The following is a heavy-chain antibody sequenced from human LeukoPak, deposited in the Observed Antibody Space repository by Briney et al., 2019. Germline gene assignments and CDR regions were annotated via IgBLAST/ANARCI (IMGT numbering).Heavy chain of an antibody. CDR3: ARGRFDP. CDR2: INHSGST. J-gene: IGHJ5*02. Sequence: SETLSLTCAVYGGSFSGYYWSWIRQPPGKGLEWIGEINHSGSTNYNPSLKSRVTISVDTSKNQFSLKLSSVTAADTAVYYCARGRFDPWGQGTLVTVSS. V-gene: IGHV4-34*01. CDR1: GGSFSGYY.